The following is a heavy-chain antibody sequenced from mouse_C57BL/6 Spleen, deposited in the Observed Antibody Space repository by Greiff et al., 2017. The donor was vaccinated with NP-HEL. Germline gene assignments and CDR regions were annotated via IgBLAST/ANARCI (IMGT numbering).Heavy chain of an antibody. CDR2: INPNNGGT. CDR3: ERWTTVVVRGFAY. D-gene: IGHD1-1*01. Sequence: EVQLQQSGPELVKPGASVKISCKASGYTFTDYYMNWVKQSHGKSLEWIGDINPNNGGTSYNQKFKGKATLTVDKSSSTAYMELRSLTSEDSAVYYCERWTTVVVRGFAYWGQGTLVTVS. J-gene: IGHJ3*01. CDR1: GYTFTDYY. V-gene: IGHV1-26*01.